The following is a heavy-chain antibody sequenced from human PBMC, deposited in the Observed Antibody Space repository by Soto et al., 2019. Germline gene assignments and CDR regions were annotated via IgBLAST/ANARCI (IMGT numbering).Heavy chain of an antibody. V-gene: IGHV1-2*02. Sequence: QVQLVQSGAEVKKPGASVEVSCKTSGYTFSDHYTHWVRQAPGQGLEWMGWINPNSGGTGYAEKFQGRVTMTRDTSISTAYMDLNRLNSDDTAVYYCVRGGPVAGPTSSEAYHPFDFWGQGTLVTVSS. D-gene: IGHD6-19*01. J-gene: IGHJ4*02. CDR1: GYTFSDHY. CDR3: VRGGPVAGPTSSEAYHPFDF. CDR2: INPNSGGT.